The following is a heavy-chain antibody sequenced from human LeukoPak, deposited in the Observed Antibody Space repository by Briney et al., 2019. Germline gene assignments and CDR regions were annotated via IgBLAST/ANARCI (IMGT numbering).Heavy chain of an antibody. V-gene: IGHV3-11*06. CDR2: ITSSGGYT. CDR3: ARLRSGRDDY. D-gene: IGHD1-14*01. Sequence: GGSLRLSCAASGFPFSDYYMTWMRQAPGKGLECISYITSSGGYTSYADSVKGRFTISRDNAKNSLYLQMSSLRAEDTAVYYCARLRSGRDDYWGQGTLVTV. CDR1: GFPFSDYY. J-gene: IGHJ4*02.